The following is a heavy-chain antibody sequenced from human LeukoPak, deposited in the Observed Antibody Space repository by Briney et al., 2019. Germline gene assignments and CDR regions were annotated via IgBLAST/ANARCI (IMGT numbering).Heavy chain of an antibody. CDR1: GGSITSYY. D-gene: IGHD3-10*01. CDR2: IYYSGST. J-gene: IGHJ4*02. Sequence: SETLSLTCTVSGGSITSYYWSWIRQPPGKGLEWIGYIYYSGSTNYNPSLKSRVTISLDTSKNQFSLNLSSVTAADTAVYYCARDMRRLGRYLDYWGQGTLITVSS. CDR3: ARDMRRLGRYLDY. V-gene: IGHV4-59*01.